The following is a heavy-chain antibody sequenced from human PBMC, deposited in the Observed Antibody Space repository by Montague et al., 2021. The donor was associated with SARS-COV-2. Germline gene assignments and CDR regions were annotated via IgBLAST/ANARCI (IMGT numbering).Heavy chain of an antibody. CDR3: AREGYRSGSFYIDY. CDR1: RLPFNGYV. J-gene: IGHJ4*01. CDR2: ISHDESNH. D-gene: IGHD1-26*01. Sequence: SLRLSCAASRLPFNGYVMHWVRQAPGKGLEWLTFISHDESNHRYADSVKGRFTISRDNSKNTLYLQMDSLRPEDTAVYYCAREGYRSGSFYIDYWGQGTLVTVSS. V-gene: IGHV3-30*04.